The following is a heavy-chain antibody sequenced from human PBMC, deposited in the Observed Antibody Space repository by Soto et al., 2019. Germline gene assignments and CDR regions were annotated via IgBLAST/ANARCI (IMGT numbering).Heavy chain of an antibody. CDR1: GFTFSNAW. CDR3: FGDWRWGTKFQH. J-gene: IGHJ1*01. V-gene: IGHV3-15*07. CDR2: IKSKIDGGTI. D-gene: IGHD3-10*01. Sequence: EVQLVESGGGLVKPGGSLRLSCAASGFTFSNAWMTWVRQAPGKGLEWVGRIKSKIDGGTIDYAAPVKGRFTISRDDSTDTVDLQMNGLKTEDTAVYYCFGDWRWGTKFQHRGQGTLVTVSS.